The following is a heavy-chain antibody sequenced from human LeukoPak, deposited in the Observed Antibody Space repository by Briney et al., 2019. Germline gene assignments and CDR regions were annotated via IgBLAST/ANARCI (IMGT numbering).Heavy chain of an antibody. Sequence: ASVKVSCKASGYTFSNYGIGWVRQAPGQGLEWMGWISAYNGNTNYAQKLQDRFTMTTDTSTTTAYMELSSLRSEDTAVYYCARDYLPGIAAAGNGPPLYWGQGTLVTVSS. D-gene: IGHD6-13*01. CDR2: ISAYNGNT. V-gene: IGHV1-18*01. CDR3: ARDYLPGIAAAGNGPPLY. J-gene: IGHJ4*02. CDR1: GYTFSNYG.